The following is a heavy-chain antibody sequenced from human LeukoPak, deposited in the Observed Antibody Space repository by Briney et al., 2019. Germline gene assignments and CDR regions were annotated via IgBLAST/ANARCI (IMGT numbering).Heavy chain of an antibody. CDR1: LYTFSTPY. CDR3: ARGGTDYPCIEY. CDR2: VSDYNGKT. V-gene: IGHV1-18*01. J-gene: IGHJ4*02. Sequence: ASLRVSSKASLYTFSTPYINWVRQSPGQRLWWMGRVSDYNGKTSYTQTFQGRVTITTETTTNTAYMYRTSMRSDDTALNNYARGGTDYPCIEYWGQGTQVTVSS. D-gene: IGHD4-11*01.